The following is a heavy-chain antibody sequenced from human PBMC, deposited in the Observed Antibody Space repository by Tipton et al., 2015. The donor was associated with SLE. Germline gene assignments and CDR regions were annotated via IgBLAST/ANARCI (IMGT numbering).Heavy chain of an antibody. D-gene: IGHD4-17*01. J-gene: IGHJ2*01. CDR1: GFTFSSYA. CDR3: ASLDYGDYEYFDL. V-gene: IGHV3-64*01. CDR2: LSSNGGST. Sequence: SLRLSCAASGFTFSSYAMHWVRQAPGKGLEYVSALSSNGGSTYYANSVKGRFTISRDNSKNTLYLQMGSLRAEDMAVYYCASLDYGDYEYFDLWGRGTLVTVSS.